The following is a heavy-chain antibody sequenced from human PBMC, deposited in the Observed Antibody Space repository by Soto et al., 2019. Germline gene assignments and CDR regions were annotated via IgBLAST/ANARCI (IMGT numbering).Heavy chain of an antibody. D-gene: IGHD2-15*01. CDR1: GYTFTSYG. J-gene: IGHJ5*02. V-gene: IGHV1-18*01. CDR2: ISAYNGNR. CDR3: ARADMSLVWFDP. Sequence: QVQLVQSGAEVKKPGASVKVSCKASGYTFTSYGISWVRQAPGQGLEWMGWISAYNGNRNYAQKLQGRVTMTTYTSTSTAYMELRSLRSEDTAVYYCARADMSLVWFDPWRQGTLVTVSS.